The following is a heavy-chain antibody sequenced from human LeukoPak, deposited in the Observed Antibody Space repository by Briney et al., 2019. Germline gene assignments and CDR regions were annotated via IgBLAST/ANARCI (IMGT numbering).Heavy chain of an antibody. V-gene: IGHV3-21*01. J-gene: IGHJ3*02. CDR2: ITSSSRYI. CDR3: ARDSDIVVVPAIVVAFDI. D-gene: IGHD2-2*01. CDR1: GFTFSSYT. Sequence: GGSLRLSCAASGFTFSSYTMNWVRQAPGKGLEWVSSITSSSRYIYYADSVKGRFTISRDNAKNSLYLQMNSLRAEDTAVYYCARDSDIVVVPAIVVAFDIWGQGTMVTVSS.